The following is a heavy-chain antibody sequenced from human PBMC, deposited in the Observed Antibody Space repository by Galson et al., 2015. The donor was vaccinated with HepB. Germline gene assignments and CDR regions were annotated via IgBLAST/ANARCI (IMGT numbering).Heavy chain of an antibody. CDR1: GGTFSSYA. CDR3: AVDPPYCSGVSCSDAFDI. J-gene: IGHJ3*02. Sequence: SVKVSCKASGGTFSSYAISWVRQAPGQGLEWMGGIIPIFGTANYAQKFQGRVTITADESTSTAYMELSSLRSEDTAVYYCAVDPPYCSGVSCSDAFDIWGQGTMVTVSS. D-gene: IGHD2-15*01. V-gene: IGHV1-69*13. CDR2: IIPIFGTA.